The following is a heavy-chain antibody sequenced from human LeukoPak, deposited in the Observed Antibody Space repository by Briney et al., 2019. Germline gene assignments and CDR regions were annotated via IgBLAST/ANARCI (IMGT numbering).Heavy chain of an antibody. CDR1: GDSVSSKNGA. CDR3: ARDLGTSGWYTFDF. V-gene: IGHV6-1*01. D-gene: IGHD6-19*01. Sequence: SQTLSLTYAISGDSVSSKNGAWNWIRQSPSRGLEWLGRTYYRSKWYDEYADSVKGRVTTSPDTSKNQFSLHVYSVTPEDTAVYYCARDLGTSGWYTFDFWGQGTLVTVSS. J-gene: IGHJ5*01. CDR2: TYYRSKWYD.